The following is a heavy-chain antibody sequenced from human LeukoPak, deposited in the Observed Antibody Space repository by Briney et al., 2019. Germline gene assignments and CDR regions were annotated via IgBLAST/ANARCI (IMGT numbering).Heavy chain of an antibody. CDR3: AKDTFRYDSSGSYYFDY. CDR1: GFTFSSYG. Sequence: GGSLRLSCAASGFTFSSYGMHWVRQAPGKGLEWVAFIRYDGSNKYYADSVKGRFTISGDNSKNTLYLQMNSLRAEDTAVYYCAKDTFRYDSSGSYYFDYWGQGTLVTVSS. V-gene: IGHV3-30*02. D-gene: IGHD3-22*01. CDR2: IRYDGSNK. J-gene: IGHJ4*02.